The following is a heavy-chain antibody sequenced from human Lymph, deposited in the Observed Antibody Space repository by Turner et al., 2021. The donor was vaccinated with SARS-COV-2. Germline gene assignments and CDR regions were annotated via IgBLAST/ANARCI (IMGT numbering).Heavy chain of an antibody. Sequence: QVQPVESGGGVVQPGRSLRLSCAASGFTFSSYAMHWVRQAPGKGLEWVAFISYDESDKYYADSVKGRFTFSRDNSKNTLYLRMNSLRAEDTAVYNCARDRDSSGWVDYWGQGTLVTVSS. CDR1: GFTFSSYA. CDR3: ARDRDSSGWVDY. J-gene: IGHJ4*02. V-gene: IGHV3-30*04. CDR2: ISYDESDK. D-gene: IGHD3-22*01.